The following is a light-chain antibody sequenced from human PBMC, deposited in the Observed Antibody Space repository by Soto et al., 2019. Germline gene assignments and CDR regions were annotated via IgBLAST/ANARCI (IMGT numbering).Light chain of an antibody. V-gene: IGKV3-20*01. J-gene: IGKJ1*01. CDR2: GES. CDR3: QKYGSSPET. CDR1: QSVSSSY. Sequence: DIVLTQSPGTLPLSPGVRATLSCRASQSVSSSYLAWYQQKPGQAPRLLIYGESSRATGIPDRLSGSGSGTDLNLTISSLEPEDFAVYYCQKYGSSPETFGQGTKVDIK.